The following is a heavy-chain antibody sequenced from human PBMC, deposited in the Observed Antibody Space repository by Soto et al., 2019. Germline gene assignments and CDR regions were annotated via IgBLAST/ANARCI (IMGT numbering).Heavy chain of an antibody. D-gene: IGHD6-19*01. V-gene: IGHV4-59*01. CDR3: AREQWLVRGVFDY. J-gene: IGHJ4*02. CDR1: GGSISGYY. Sequence: QVQLQESGPGLVKPSETLSLTCSVSGGSISGYYWSWIRQPPGKGLEWIGYIYDTGSTKVNPSLKSRVTISIDTSKNQFSLRLSSVTAADTAVYYCAREQWLVRGVFDYWGQGTLVTVSS. CDR2: IYDTGST.